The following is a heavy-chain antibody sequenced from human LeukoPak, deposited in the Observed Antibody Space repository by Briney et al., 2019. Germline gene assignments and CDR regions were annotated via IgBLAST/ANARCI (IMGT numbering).Heavy chain of an antibody. V-gene: IGHV3-11*01. Sequence: RGSLRLSCAASGFTFSDYYMTWIRQAPGKGLEWVSYISTSGTNIYYADSVKGRFTISRDNTRKSLYLQINNLRADDTAVYYCARKTASGPSDCWGQGTLVTVAS. CDR3: ARKTASGPSDC. J-gene: IGHJ4*02. CDR2: ISTSGTNI. CDR1: GFTFSDYY.